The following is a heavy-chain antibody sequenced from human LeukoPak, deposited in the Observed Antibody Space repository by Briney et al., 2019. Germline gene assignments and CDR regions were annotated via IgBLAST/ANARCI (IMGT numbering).Heavy chain of an antibody. CDR3: ARRRYNWNAIDY. V-gene: IGHV3-74*01. Sequence: GGSLRLSCAASGFTFSSYWMHWVRQAPGKGLVWVSHINSDGSSTTYADSVKGRFTISRDNAKNTLYLQMNSLRAEDTAVYYCARRRYNWNAIDYWGQGTLVTVSS. CDR1: GFTFSSYW. J-gene: IGHJ4*02. D-gene: IGHD1-20*01. CDR2: INSDGSST.